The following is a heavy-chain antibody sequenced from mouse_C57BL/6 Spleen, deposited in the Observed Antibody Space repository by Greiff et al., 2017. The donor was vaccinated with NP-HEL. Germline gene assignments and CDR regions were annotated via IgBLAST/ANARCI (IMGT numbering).Heavy chain of an antibody. J-gene: IGHJ2*01. Sequence: VKLMESGPELVKPGASVKISCKASGYAFSSSWMNWVKQRPGKGLEWIGRIYPGDGDTNYIGKFKGKATLTADKSSSTAYMQLSSLTSEDSAVYFCARRWDYFDYWGQGTTLTVSS. CDR2: IYPGDGDT. V-gene: IGHV1-82*01. CDR3: ARRWDYFDY. D-gene: IGHD4-1*01. CDR1: GYAFSSSW.